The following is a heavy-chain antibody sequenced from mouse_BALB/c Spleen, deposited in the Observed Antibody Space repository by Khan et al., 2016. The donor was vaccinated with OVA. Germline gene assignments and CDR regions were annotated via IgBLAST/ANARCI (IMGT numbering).Heavy chain of an antibody. CDR1: GYTFIRNY. J-gene: IGHJ1*01. V-gene: IGHV1S56*01. CDR2: IYPGDGRT. CDR3: AISYYGSYWYFDV. D-gene: IGHD1-1*01. Sequence: QVQLQQSGPEVVKPGASVKMSCKASGYTFIRNYVHWVKQRPGQGLDWIGWIYPGDGRTKYNEKFKGKTTLTADNSSTIAYMLLSSLTSEDSAIYFCAISYYGSYWYFDVWGAGTTFTVSS.